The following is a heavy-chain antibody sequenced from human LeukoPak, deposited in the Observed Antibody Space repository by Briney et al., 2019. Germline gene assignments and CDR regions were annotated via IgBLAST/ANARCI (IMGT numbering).Heavy chain of an antibody. CDR2: IKQDGSEK. Sequence: PGGSLRLSCAASGFTFSSYWMSWVRQAPGKGLEWVANIKQDGSEKYYVDSVKGRFTISRDNAKNSLYLQMNSLRAEDTAVYYCAREERQPEANWFDPWGQGTLVTVSS. V-gene: IGHV3-7*01. J-gene: IGHJ5*02. CDR3: AREERQPEANWFDP. D-gene: IGHD6-13*01. CDR1: GFTFSSYW.